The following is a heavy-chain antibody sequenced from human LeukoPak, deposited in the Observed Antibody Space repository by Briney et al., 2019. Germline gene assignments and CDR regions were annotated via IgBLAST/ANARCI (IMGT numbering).Heavy chain of an antibody. V-gene: IGHV1-69*01. CDR3: ARVGKPIAGTAATVGRWFDP. CDR1: GGSFSNYA. Sequence: SVKVSCKASGGSFSNYAITWVRQAPGQGLEWMGGIIPIFGTANYAQKFQGRVTITADESTRTAYMELSSLRSEDTAIYFCARVGKPIAGTAATVGRWFDPWGQGTLVTVSS. D-gene: IGHD2-15*01. J-gene: IGHJ5*02. CDR2: IIPIFGTA.